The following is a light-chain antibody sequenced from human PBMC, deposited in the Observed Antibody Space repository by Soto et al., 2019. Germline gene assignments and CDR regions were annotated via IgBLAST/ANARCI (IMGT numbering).Light chain of an antibody. Sequence: QSVLTQPPSVSAAPGQRVTISCSGSSSNIGNNYVSWYRQLPGTAPKLLIYDNNRRPSGISDRFSGSKSGTSATLDITGLQTGDEADYYCAAWDDSLNGRVFGGGTKLTVL. V-gene: IGLV1-51*01. CDR2: DNN. CDR3: AAWDDSLNGRV. J-gene: IGLJ3*02. CDR1: SSNIGNNY.